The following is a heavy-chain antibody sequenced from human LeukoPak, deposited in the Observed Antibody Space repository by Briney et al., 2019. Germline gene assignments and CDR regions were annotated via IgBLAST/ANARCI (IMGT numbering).Heavy chain of an antibody. D-gene: IGHD6-13*01. CDR2: TYTSGST. CDR3: ARVSSSWYQDWYFDL. CDR1: GGSISSYD. Sequence: SETLSLTCTVSGGSISSYDWSWIRQPAGKGLEWIGRTYTSGSTNYNPSLKSRVTMSVDMSRNQFSLKLSSMIAADTAVYYCARVSSSWYQDWYFDLWGRGTLVPVSS. V-gene: IGHV4-4*07. J-gene: IGHJ2*01.